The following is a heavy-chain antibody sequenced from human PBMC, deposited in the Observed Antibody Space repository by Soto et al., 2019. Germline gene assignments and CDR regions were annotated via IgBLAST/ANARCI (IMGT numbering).Heavy chain of an antibody. V-gene: IGHV6-1*01. Sequence: SQTLSLTCAISGDSVSSNSAAWNWIRQSPSRGLEWLGRTYYRSKWYNDYAVSVKSRITINPDTSKNQFSLQLNSVTPEDTAVYYCARGELDSSSFLPYYYYYMDVWGKGTTVTVSS. J-gene: IGHJ6*03. CDR1: GDSVSSNSAA. CDR3: ARGELDSSSFLPYYYYYMDV. CDR2: TYYRSKWYN. D-gene: IGHD6-6*01.